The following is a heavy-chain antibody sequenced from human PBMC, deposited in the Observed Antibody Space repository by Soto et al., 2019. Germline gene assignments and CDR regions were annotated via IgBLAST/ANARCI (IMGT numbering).Heavy chain of an antibody. CDR3: ARMATFGSLNWFDP. CDR2: MNPGSGDT. CDR1: GYSFTNND. D-gene: IGHD3-16*01. J-gene: IGHJ5*02. Sequence: AAVKVSCKASGYSFTNNDVSWVRQATGQGLEWMGWMNPGSGDTGYAQKFQGRVTMTRDISIATAYLELSSLRSDDTAIYYCARMATFGSLNWFDPWSQGTLVTVSS. V-gene: IGHV1-8*01.